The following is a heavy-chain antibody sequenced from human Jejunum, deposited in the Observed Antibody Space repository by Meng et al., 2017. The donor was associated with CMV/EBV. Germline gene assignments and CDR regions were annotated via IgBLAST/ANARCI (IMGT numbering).Heavy chain of an antibody. D-gene: IGHD3-9*01. CDR2: IHHDADNK. Sequence: TYGMHWVRQAPGKGLEWVAFIHHDADNKYYLDSVKGRFTISRDNSKNTLYLQMNSLRTEDTAVYYCAKDRGEPYYDILTGYSYFDYWGQGTLVTVSS. J-gene: IGHJ4*02. CDR3: AKDRGEPYYDILTGYSYFDY. CDR1: TYG. V-gene: IGHV3-30*02.